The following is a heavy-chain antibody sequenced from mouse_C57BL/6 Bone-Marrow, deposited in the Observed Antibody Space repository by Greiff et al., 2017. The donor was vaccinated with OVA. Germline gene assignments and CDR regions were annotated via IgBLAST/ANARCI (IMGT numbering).Heavy chain of an antibody. V-gene: IGHV10-1*01. CDR2: IRSKSNNYAT. Sequence: EVQLVESGGGLVQPKGSLKLSCAASGFSFNTYAMNWVRQAPGKGLEWVARIRSKSNNYATYYADSVKDRFTISRDDSESMLYLQMNNLKTEDTAMYYCVRHCPLYDYGYAMDYWGQGTSVTVSS. D-gene: IGHD2-4*01. CDR3: VRHCPLYDYGYAMDY. CDR1: GFSFNTYA. J-gene: IGHJ4*01.